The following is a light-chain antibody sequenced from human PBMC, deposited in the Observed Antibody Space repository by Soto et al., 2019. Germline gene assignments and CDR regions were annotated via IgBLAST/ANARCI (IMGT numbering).Light chain of an antibody. CDR1: QSISSW. V-gene: IGKV1-5*03. CDR2: KAS. J-gene: IGKJ2*03. Sequence: DIQMTQSPSTLSASVGDRVTITCRASQSISSWLAWYQQKPGKAPKLLIYKASTLESGVPSRFSGGGSETEYTLTISSLQPDDFATYYCQQYNTYSRMYSFGQGTKLEIK. CDR3: QQYNTYSRMYS.